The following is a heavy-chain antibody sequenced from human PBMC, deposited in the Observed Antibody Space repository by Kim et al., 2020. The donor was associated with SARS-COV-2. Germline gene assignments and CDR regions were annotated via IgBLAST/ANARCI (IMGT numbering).Heavy chain of an antibody. J-gene: IGHJ6*02. CDR1: GYTFTSYD. Sequence: ASVKVSCKASGYTFTSYDINWVRQATGQGLEWMGWMNPNSGNTGYAQKFQGRVTMTRNTSISTAYMELSSLRSEDTAVYYCARAQQQLVVLYYYYYGMDVWGQGTTVTVSS. D-gene: IGHD6-13*01. CDR3: ARAQQQLVVLYYYYYGMDV. CDR2: MNPNSGNT. V-gene: IGHV1-8*01.